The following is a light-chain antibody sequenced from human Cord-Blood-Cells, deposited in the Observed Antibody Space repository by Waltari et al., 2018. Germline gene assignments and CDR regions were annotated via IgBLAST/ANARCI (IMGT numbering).Light chain of an antibody. CDR1: SSHVGGYDH. CDR3: SSYAGSNNFV. J-gene: IGLJ1*01. CDR2: EVS. Sequence: QPALTQPPSASGPPGHHVTLPSAGTSSHVGGYDHVLWYPQHPGKAPKLMIYEVSKRPSGVPDRFSGSKSGNTAYRAASGLQAEDEAEYYCSSYAGSNNFVFGTGTKVTVL. V-gene: IGLV2-8*01.